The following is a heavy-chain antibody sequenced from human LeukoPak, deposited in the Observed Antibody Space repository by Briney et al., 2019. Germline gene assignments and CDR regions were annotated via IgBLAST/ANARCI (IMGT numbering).Heavy chain of an antibody. CDR2: INPNSGGT. D-gene: IGHD2-2*01. J-gene: IGHJ6*02. CDR3: ARDIVVVDSVIRSYYYFGMDV. CDR1: GYTFTGYY. V-gene: IGHV1-2*02. Sequence: ASVKVSCKASGYTFTGYYMHWVRQAPGQGLEWMGWINPNSGGTNYAQKFQGRVTMTRDTSNSTAYMELSRLRSDDTAVYYCARDIVVVDSVIRSYYYFGMDVWGQGTTVTVSS.